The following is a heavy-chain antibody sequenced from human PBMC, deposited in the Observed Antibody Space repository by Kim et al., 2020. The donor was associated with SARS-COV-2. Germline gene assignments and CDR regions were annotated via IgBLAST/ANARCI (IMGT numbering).Heavy chain of an antibody. CDR2: IKSKTDGGTT. Sequence: GGSLRHSCAASGFTFSNAWMSWVRQAPGKGLEWVGRIKSKTDGGTTDYAAPVKGRFTISRDDSKNTLYLQMNSLKTEDTAVYYCTTDPRRITMVRGVQHWGQGTLVTVSS. CDR1: GFTFSNAW. CDR3: TTDPRRITMVRGVQH. V-gene: IGHV3-15*01. J-gene: IGHJ1*01. D-gene: IGHD3-10*01.